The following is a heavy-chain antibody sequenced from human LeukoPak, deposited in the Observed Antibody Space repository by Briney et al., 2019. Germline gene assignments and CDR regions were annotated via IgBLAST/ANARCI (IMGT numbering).Heavy chain of an antibody. V-gene: IGHV4-39*02. CDR1: GDSISNHNYF. CDR2: IHYIGST. Sequence: PSQTLSLTCTVSGDSISNHNYFWGWIRQPPGKGLEWIGGIHYIGSTYFNLSLKSRVTVSVDTSKNHFSLKLSSVTAADTGVYYCATSVYSSGWHPFFDYWGQGAPVIVSS. D-gene: IGHD6-19*01. CDR3: ATSVYSSGWHPFFDY. J-gene: IGHJ4*02.